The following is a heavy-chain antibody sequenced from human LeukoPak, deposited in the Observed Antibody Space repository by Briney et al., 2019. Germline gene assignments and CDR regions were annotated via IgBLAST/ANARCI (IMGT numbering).Heavy chain of an antibody. D-gene: IGHD1-14*01. V-gene: IGHV3-23*01. CDR2: ISGSGGST. Sequence: GGSLRLSCAVSGFTFSSYGMSWVRQAPGKGLEWVSAISGSGGSTYYADSVKGRFTISRDNSKNTLYLQMNSLRAEDTAVYYCAKVRSNRFDYWGQGTLVTVSS. CDR3: AKVRSNRFDY. CDR1: GFTFSSYG. J-gene: IGHJ4*02.